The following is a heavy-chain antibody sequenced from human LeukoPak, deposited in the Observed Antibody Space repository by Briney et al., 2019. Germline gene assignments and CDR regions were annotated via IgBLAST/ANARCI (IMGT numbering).Heavy chain of an antibody. CDR1: GFTFSRYS. D-gene: IGHD5-18*01. J-gene: IGHJ4*02. CDR2: ISGSSSSYI. V-gene: IGHV3-21*01. CDR3: ARGQGYSYGGGYFDY. Sequence: PGGSLRLSCAASGFTFSRYSMNWVRQAPGKGLEWVSSISGSSSSYIYYADSLKGRFTISRDNAKNSLYLQMNSLRAEDTAVYYCARGQGYSYGGGYFDYWGQGTLVTVSS.